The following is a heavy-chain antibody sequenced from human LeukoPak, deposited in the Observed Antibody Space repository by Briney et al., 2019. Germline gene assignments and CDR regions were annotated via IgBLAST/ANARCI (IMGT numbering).Heavy chain of an antibody. V-gene: IGHV3-48*03. D-gene: IGHD1-1*01. CDR3: ASGTTGTTGYYYYYYYMNV. CDR2: ISSSGSTI. J-gene: IGHJ6*03. Sequence: PGGSLRLSCAASGFTFSSYEVNWVRQAPGKGLEWVSYISSSGSTIYYADSVKGRFTISRDNAKNSLYLQMNSLRAEDTAVYYCASGTTGTTGYYYYYYYMNVGGKGPTVTVS. CDR1: GFTFSSYE.